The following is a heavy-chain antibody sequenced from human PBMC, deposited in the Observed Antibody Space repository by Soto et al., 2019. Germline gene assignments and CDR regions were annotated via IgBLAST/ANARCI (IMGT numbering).Heavy chain of an antibody. CDR2: IWNDGRNK. D-gene: IGHD1-1*01. J-gene: IGHJ3*02. Sequence: QVQLVESGGGVVQPGTSLRLSCAASGFTFSSHVMHWVRQAPGKGLQWVAVIWNDGRNKQYADSVKGRFTISRDNSKNTLYLQMNSLRAEDTAVYYCAREVGDNWNDNSYDAFDMWGQGTMVTISS. CDR3: AREVGDNWNDNSYDAFDM. V-gene: IGHV3-33*01. CDR1: GFTFSSHV.